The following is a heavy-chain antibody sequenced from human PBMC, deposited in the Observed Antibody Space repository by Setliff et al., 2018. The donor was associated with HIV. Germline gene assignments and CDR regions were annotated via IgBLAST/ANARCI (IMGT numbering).Heavy chain of an antibody. CDR1: GFTFSGYW. V-gene: IGHV3-74*01. CDR2: INNDASIT. CDR3: VRKAEVGTTTHFDY. D-gene: IGHD1-26*01. J-gene: IGHJ4*02. Sequence: PGGSLRLSCRASGFTFSGYWIHWVRQGPGKGLEWVSRINNDASITSYADSVKGRFTISRDNAKNTLYLQMNSLRAEDTAVSYCVRKAEVGTTTHFDYWGQGTLVTVSS.